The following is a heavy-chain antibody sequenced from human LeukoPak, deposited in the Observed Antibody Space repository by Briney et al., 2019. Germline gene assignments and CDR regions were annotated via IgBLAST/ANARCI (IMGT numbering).Heavy chain of an antibody. J-gene: IGHJ4*02. CDR1: GFTFSSYW. CDR3: ARERVSVGATTHQ. Sequence: GGSLRLSCAASGFTFSSYWMSWVRQAPGKGLEWVADIKQDGSEKYYVDSVKGRFTISRDNAKNSLYLQMNSLRAEDTAVYYCARERVSVGATTHQWGQGTLVTVSS. CDR2: IKQDGSEK. V-gene: IGHV3-7*01. D-gene: IGHD1-26*01.